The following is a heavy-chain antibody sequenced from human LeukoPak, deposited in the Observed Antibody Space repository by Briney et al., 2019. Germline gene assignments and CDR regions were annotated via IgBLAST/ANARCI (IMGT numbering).Heavy chain of an antibody. D-gene: IGHD5-24*01. V-gene: IGHV3-23*01. Sequence: GSLRLSCAASGFTFSSYAMSWVRQAPGKGLEWVSAISGSGGSTYYADSVKGRFTISRDNSKNTLYLQMNSLRAEDTAVYYCAKTRRDGYNFYYFDYWGQGTLVTVSS. CDR2: ISGSGGST. J-gene: IGHJ4*02. CDR1: GFTFSSYA. CDR3: AKTRRDGYNFYYFDY.